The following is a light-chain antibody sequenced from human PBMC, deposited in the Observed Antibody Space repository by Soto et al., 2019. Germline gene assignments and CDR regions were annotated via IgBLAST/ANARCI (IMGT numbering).Light chain of an antibody. J-gene: IGKJ5*01. CDR2: SVS. V-gene: IGKV3-15*01. Sequence: EIVMTQSPATLSVSPGERATLSCRASQSISSNLAWYQQKPGQAPRLLIYSVSTRATGVPARFSGSGSGTEFTLTISSLQSEDFAVYYCQQYNNWPITFGQGTRLEIK. CDR1: QSISSN. CDR3: QQYNNWPIT.